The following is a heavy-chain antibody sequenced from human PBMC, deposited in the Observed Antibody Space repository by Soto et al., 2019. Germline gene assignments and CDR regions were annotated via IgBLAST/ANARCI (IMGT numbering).Heavy chain of an antibody. CDR3: ARDRMFDY. J-gene: IGHJ4*02. Sequence: QVPLQASGPGLVKPSETLSLTCTVSGGSISSYYWSWIRQPPGKGLEWIGYIYYSGSTNYNPSLKSRVTISVDTSKNQFSLKLSSVTAADTAVYYCARDRMFDYWGQGTLVTVSS. V-gene: IGHV4-59*01. CDR1: GGSISSYY. CDR2: IYYSGST.